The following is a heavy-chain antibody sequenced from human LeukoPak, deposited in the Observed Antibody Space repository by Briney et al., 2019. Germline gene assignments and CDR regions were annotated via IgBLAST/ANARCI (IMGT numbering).Heavy chain of an antibody. V-gene: IGHV3-48*01. J-gene: IGHJ4*02. CDR2: ISASSSAT. CDR1: QFSLGAFA. Sequence: PGGSLRLSCVASQFSLGAFAMIWVRQAPGKGLEWISYISASSSATYYAESVKGRFTISRDNAEDSLYLQMNSLRADDTAVYYCARGVGRVGGTFDLWGQETLVNVSP. CDR3: ARGVGRVGGTFDL. D-gene: IGHD1-26*01.